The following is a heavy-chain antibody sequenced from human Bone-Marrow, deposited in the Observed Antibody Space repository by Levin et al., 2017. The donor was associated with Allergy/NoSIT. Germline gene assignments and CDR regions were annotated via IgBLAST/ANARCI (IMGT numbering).Heavy chain of an antibody. CDR3: ASSDGSENYAFDI. Sequence: ASETLSLTCTVSGDFISSSSHYWAWIRQPPGKGLEWIGNVYYSGSTYYNPSLKSRVTISVDTSKNQFSLKLSSVTAADTAVYYCASSDGSENYAFDIWGQGTMVTVSS. J-gene: IGHJ3*02. V-gene: IGHV4-39*01. D-gene: IGHD3-10*01. CDR1: GDFISSSSHY. CDR2: VYYSGST.